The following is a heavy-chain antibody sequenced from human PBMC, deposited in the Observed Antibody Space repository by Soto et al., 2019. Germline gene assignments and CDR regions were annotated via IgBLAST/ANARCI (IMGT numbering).Heavy chain of an antibody. J-gene: IGHJ4*02. CDR2: IYNRGSA. V-gene: IGHV4-59*01. Sequence: SETLSLTCTVSGGSISSNYWSWIRQPPGKGLEWIGYIYNRGSANYNPSLKSRATISVDTSKSQFSLRLTSVTAADTAVYFCATLRSSPFASWGQGTLV. CDR1: GGSISSNY. CDR3: ATLRSSPFAS.